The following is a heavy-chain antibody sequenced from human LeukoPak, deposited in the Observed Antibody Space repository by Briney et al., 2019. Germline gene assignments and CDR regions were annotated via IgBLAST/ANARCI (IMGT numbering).Heavy chain of an antibody. CDR1: GYTLTSYY. D-gene: IGHD2-2*01. Sequence: ASVKVSCKASGYTLTSYYMHWVRQAPGQGLEWMGIINPSGGSTSYAQKFQGRVTMTRDTSTSTVYMELSSLRSEDTAVYYCARGIVVVPAAMGLSWFDPWGQGTLVTVSS. J-gene: IGHJ5*02. V-gene: IGHV1-46*03. CDR2: INPSGGST. CDR3: ARGIVVVPAAMGLSWFDP.